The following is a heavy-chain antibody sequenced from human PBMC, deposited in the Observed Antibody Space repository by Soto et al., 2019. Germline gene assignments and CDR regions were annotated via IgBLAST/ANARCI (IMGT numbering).Heavy chain of an antibody. V-gene: IGHV1-46*01. CDR1: GYTFTNYH. D-gene: IGHD3-22*01. Sequence: QVQLVQSGAEMKQPGASVKVSCKASGYTFTNYHMHWVRQAPGQGLERMGMIKPSGGSTIYAQRFQGRVTMTRDTSTRTVYMELSSLRSEVTAVYLCSRDEGQTYSYDPSGYYWAFDCWGQGTLVTVAS. CDR3: SRDEGQTYSYDPSGYYWAFDC. J-gene: IGHJ4*02. CDR2: IKPSGGST.